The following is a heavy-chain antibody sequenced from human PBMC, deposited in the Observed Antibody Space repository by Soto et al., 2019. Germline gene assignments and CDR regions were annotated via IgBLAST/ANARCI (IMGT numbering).Heavy chain of an antibody. V-gene: IGHV4-39*01. CDR3: ARRGSGHTFDY. Sequence: QLQLQESGPGLVKPSETLSLTCAVSGASISRTGFHWGWIRQPPGQGLEWIGSIYKGATTFYNSSLKSRVTISADTSKNHFSLNLRSVTAADTAVYYCARRGSGHTFDYWGQGTLVTVSS. CDR1: GASISRTGFH. D-gene: IGHD3-10*01. CDR2: IYKGATT. J-gene: IGHJ4*02.